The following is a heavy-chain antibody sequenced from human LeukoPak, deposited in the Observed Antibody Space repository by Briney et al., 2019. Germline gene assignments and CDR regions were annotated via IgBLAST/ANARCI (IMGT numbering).Heavy chain of an antibody. J-gene: IGHJ6*02. D-gene: IGHD3-10*01. Sequence: GGSLKLSCAAPGFTFSSIGMHWVRQAPGKGLEWVAVIWYNGSNNYYADSVKGRFTISRDNSKNTLYLQMNSLRAEDTAVYYCARDRHYYGSGSYYRNYYYYGMDVWGQGTTVTVSS. CDR2: IWYNGSNN. CDR3: ARDRHYYGSGSYYRNYYYYGMDV. V-gene: IGHV3-33*01. CDR1: GFTFSSIG.